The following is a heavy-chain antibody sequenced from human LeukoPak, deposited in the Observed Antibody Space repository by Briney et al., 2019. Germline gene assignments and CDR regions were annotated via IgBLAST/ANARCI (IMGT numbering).Heavy chain of an antibody. D-gene: IGHD3-3*01. CDR3: ARTRCPVLRSRKYYYYYYMDV. Sequence: ASVKVSCKASGYTFTSYYMHWVRQAPGQGLEWMGIINPSGGSTSYAQKFQGRVTMTRDTSTSTVYMELSSLRSEDTAVYYCARTRCPVLRSRKYYYYYYMDVWGKGTTVTVSS. J-gene: IGHJ6*03. CDR1: GYTFTSYY. V-gene: IGHV1-46*01. CDR2: INPSGGST.